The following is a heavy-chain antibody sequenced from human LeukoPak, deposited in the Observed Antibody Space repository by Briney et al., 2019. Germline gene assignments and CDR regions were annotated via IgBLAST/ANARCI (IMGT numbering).Heavy chain of an antibody. CDR3: SREGYSCPNWFDT. CDR2: IYYNGDT. D-gene: IGHD4-11*01. V-gene: IGHV4-39*07. Sequence: SETLSLTCTVSGGSISSSSYYWGWIRQPPGKGLEWIGSIYYNGDTYYNPSFKSRVSMSVDTAKNQISLILTSVTAADTAVYYCSREGYSCPNWFDTWGQGTLVTVSS. J-gene: IGHJ5*02. CDR1: GGSISSSSYY.